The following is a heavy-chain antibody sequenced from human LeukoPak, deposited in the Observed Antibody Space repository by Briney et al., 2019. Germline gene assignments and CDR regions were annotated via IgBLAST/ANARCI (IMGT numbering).Heavy chain of an antibody. V-gene: IGHV4-34*01. CDR1: GGSFSGYY. J-gene: IGHJ4*02. CDR3: ARKGGPFGY. Sequence: TSETLSLTCAVYGGSFSGYYWSWIRQPPGKGLEWIGEINHSGSTNYNPSLKSRVTISVGTSKNQFSLKLSSVTAADTAVYYCARKGGPFGYWGQGTLVTVSS. D-gene: IGHD1-26*01. CDR2: INHSGST.